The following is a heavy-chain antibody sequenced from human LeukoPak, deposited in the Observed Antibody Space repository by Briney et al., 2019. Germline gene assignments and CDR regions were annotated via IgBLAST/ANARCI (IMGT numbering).Heavy chain of an antibody. CDR1: GFTFRSYA. J-gene: IGHJ4*02. V-gene: IGHV3-23*01. Sequence: GGSLTLACLASGFTFRSYAMSWVRQAPGKGLEWVSGISGSGGNTYYADSVKGRFTISRDNSKNTLYLQMNSRRAEDTAVYYCAKERLWELRLFDYWGQGTLVTVSS. CDR2: ISGSGGNT. D-gene: IGHD1-26*01. CDR3: AKERLWELRLFDY.